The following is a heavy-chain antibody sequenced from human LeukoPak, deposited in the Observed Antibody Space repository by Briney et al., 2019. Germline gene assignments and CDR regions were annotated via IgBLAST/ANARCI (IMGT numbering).Heavy chain of an antibody. Sequence: SVKVSCKASGGTFSSYAISWVRQAPGQGLEWMGGIIPIFGTANYAQKFQGRVTITADKSTSTAYMELSSLRSEDTAVYYCARDPAYCGGDCPDAFDIWGQGIMVTVSS. D-gene: IGHD2-21*02. CDR2: IIPIFGTA. CDR3: ARDPAYCGGDCPDAFDI. J-gene: IGHJ3*02. V-gene: IGHV1-69*06. CDR1: GGTFSSYA.